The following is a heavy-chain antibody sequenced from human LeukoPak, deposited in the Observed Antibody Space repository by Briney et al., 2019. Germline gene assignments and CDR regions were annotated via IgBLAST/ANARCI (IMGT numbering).Heavy chain of an antibody. V-gene: IGHV3-21*01. CDR2: ISSSSSYI. Sequence: GGSLRLSCAASGFTFSSYSMNWVRQAPGKGLEWVSSISSSSSYIYYADSVKGRFTISRDNDKNSLYLQMNSLRAEDTAVYYCARDGGGYCSSTSCYNEDYYYYYGMDVWGQGTTVTVSS. D-gene: IGHD2-2*02. CDR1: GFTFSSYS. CDR3: ARDGGGYCSSTSCYNEDYYYYYGMDV. J-gene: IGHJ6*02.